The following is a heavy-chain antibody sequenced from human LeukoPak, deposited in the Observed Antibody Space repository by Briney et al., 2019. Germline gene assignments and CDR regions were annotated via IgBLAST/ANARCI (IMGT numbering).Heavy chain of an antibody. CDR3: ATYSGYDRTYYFDY. V-gene: IGHV1-69*04. CDR2: IIPIPGIA. J-gene: IGHJ4*02. Sequence: SVKLSCKASGGTFSSYATSWVRQAPGQGLEWMGRIIPIPGIANYAQKFQGRVTITADKSTSTAYMELSSLRSEDTAVYYCATYSGYDRTYYFDYWGQGTLVTVSS. D-gene: IGHD5-12*01. CDR1: GGTFSSYA.